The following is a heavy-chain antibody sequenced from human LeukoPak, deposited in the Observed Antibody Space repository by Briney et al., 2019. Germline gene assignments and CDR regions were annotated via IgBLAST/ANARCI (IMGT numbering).Heavy chain of an antibody. CDR2: INTDGTNT. Sequence: PGGSLRLSCAGSGFTFSSYWMHWVRQAPGKGLVWVSRINTDGTNTNYADSVKGRFTISRDNAKNSLHLQMNSLRTEDTALYYCTRDISAQIAATGNYWGQGILVTVSS. J-gene: IGHJ4*02. CDR3: TRDISAQIAATGNY. V-gene: IGHV3-74*01. D-gene: IGHD6-13*01. CDR1: GFTFSSYW.